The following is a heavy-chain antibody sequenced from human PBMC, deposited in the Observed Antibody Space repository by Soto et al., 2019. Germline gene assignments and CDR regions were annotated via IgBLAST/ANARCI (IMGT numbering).Heavy chain of an antibody. D-gene: IGHD2-15*01. J-gene: IGHJ4*02. CDR1: EDIFNNFG. CDR3: ARDLTRFCSYCSCPFAM. V-gene: IGHV1-18*01. CDR2: GSYYKGKT. Sequence: QAQLVQSGAEVKKPGASVKVACTASEDIFNNFGITGVRQAPGKGLERLGWGSYYKGKTNYGPRLQGRVFMTADTATSTAYFDLRSLTFNDTAVYYWARDLTRFCSYCSCPFAMWGQGTQVIVSS.